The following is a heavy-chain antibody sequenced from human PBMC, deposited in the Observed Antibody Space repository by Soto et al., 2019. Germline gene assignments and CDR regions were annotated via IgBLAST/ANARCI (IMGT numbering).Heavy chain of an antibody. V-gene: IGHV3-33*01. D-gene: IGHD2-2*01. Sequence: QVQLVESGGGVVQPGRSLRLSCAASGFTFSSYGMHWVSQAPGKGLEWVAVTWYDGSNKYYADSVKGRFTISRDNSKNTLYLQMNSLRAEDTAVYYCARDLSHCSSTSCYWGTWGYFYYWGQGTLVTVSS. J-gene: IGHJ4*02. CDR2: TWYDGSNK. CDR1: GFTFSSYG. CDR3: ARDLSHCSSTSCYWGTWGYFYY.